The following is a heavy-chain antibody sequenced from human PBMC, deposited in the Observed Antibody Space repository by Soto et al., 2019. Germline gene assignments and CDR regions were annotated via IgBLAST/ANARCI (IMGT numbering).Heavy chain of an antibody. CDR1: GGSISSYY. CDR3: ARSMAFGGVIDDYYYYYMEG. Sequence: SETLSLTCTVSGGSISSYYWSWIRQPPGKGLEWIGYIYYSGSTNYNPSLKSRVTISVDTSKNQFSLKLSSVTAADTAVYYCARSMAFGGVIDDYYYYYMEGWGKGTTVTVSS. CDR2: IYYSGST. D-gene: IGHD3-16*02. J-gene: IGHJ6*03. V-gene: IGHV4-59*01.